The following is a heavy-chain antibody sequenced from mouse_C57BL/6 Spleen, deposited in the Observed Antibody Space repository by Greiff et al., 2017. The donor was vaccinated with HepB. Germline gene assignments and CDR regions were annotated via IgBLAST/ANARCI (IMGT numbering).Heavy chain of an antibody. Sequence: QVQLQQSGAELVKPGASVKISCKASGYAFSSYWMNWVKQRPGKGLEWIGQIYPGDGDTNYNGKFKGKATLTADKSSSTAYMQLSSLTSEDSAVYFWARRDYGSSYGYFDYWGQGTTLTVSS. CDR1: GYAFSSYW. V-gene: IGHV1-80*01. CDR2: IYPGDGDT. D-gene: IGHD1-1*01. J-gene: IGHJ2*01. CDR3: ARRDYGSSYGYFDY.